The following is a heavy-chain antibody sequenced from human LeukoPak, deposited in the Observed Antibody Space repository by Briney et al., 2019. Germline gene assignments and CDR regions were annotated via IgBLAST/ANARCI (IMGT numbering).Heavy chain of an antibody. D-gene: IGHD1-7*01. CDR3: GSWAGGVTHRGRWNCPFDY. Sequence: PGGSLRLSCVASGITFRTYAMIWLRQTPGEGVEESSFINDNERTPKYADSVKGRFIISKVNSKDPLDVQMNTLRDYDTAVYYCGSWAGGVTHRGRWNCPFDYWGQGTLVTVSS. CDR2: INDNERTP. J-gene: IGHJ4*02. V-gene: IGHV3-23*01. CDR1: GITFRTYA.